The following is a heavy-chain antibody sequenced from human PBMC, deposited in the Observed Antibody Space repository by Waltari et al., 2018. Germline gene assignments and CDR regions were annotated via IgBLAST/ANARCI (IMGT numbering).Heavy chain of an antibody. Sequence: EVQLVESGGGLVQPGGSLRLSCTASGFSFSNYDMHWVRQATGRGLEWVSAIGTAGDTYYPVSVKGPFTVSRDDAKNSFFLQMNSLRAGDTAVYYCAREIATRRHFDLWGRGTLVTVSS. CDR2: IGTAGDT. J-gene: IGHJ2*01. D-gene: IGHD6-6*01. CDR1: GFSFSNYD. CDR3: AREIATRRHFDL. V-gene: IGHV3-13*01.